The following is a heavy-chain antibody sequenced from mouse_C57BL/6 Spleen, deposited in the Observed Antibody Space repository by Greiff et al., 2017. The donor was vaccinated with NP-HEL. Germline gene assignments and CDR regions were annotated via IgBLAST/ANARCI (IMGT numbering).Heavy chain of an antibody. V-gene: IGHV1-61*01. D-gene: IGHD2-3*01. Sequence: QVQLQQSGAELVRPGSSVKLSCKASGYTFTSYWMDWVKQRPGQGLEWIGNIYPSDSETHYNQKFKDKATLTVDKSSSTAYMQLSSLTSEDSAVYYCAREGYYDYFDYWGQGTTLTVSS. CDR1: GYTFTSYW. J-gene: IGHJ2*01. CDR2: IYPSDSET. CDR3: AREGYYDYFDY.